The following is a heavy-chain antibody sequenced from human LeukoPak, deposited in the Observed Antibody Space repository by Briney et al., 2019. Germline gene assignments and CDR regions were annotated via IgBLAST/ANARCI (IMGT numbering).Heavy chain of an antibody. V-gene: IGHV3-74*03. Sequence: GGSLRLSCAASGFTFNKYWMYWVRQAPGKGLVWVSRINTDGSSTTYADSVKGRFTISRDNARDTLYLQMNSLGAEDTAVYYCARGDSSGPSGWGQGTLVTVSS. D-gene: IGHD6-25*01. CDR2: INTDGSST. CDR3: ARGDSSGPSG. CDR1: GFTFNKYW. J-gene: IGHJ3*01.